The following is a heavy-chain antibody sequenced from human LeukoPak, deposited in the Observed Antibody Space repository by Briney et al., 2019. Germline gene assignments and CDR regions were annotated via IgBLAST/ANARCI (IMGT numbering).Heavy chain of an antibody. D-gene: IGHD3-22*01. V-gene: IGHV1-69*04. CDR3: ARDSSGYLFDY. Sequence: HAASVKVSCKASGYTFTGYYMHWVRQAPGQGLEWMGRIIPILGIANYAQKFQGRVTITADKSTSTAYMELSSLRSEDTAVYYCARDSSGYLFDYWGQGTLVTVSS. J-gene: IGHJ4*02. CDR1: GYTFTGYY. CDR2: IIPILGIA.